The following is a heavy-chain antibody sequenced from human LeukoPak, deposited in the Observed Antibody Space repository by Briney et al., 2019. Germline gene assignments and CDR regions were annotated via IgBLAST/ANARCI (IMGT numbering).Heavy chain of an antibody. CDR2: IIPIFGTA. V-gene: IGHV1-69*13. J-gene: IGHJ6*02. D-gene: IGHD2-21*02. Sequence: SVKVSCKASGYTFTIYGISWVRQAPGQGLEWMGGIIPIFGTANYAQKFQGRVTITADESTSTAYMELSSLRSEDTAVYYCARDPHCGGDCYSGYYGMDVWGQGTTVTVSS. CDR3: ARDPHCGGDCYSGYYGMDV. CDR1: GYTFTIYG.